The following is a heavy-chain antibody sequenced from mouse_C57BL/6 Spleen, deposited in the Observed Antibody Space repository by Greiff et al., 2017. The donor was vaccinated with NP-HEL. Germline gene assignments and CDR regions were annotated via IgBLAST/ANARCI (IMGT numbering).Heavy chain of an antibody. Sequence: EVQLVESVAELVRPGASVKLSCTASGFNIKNTYMHWVKQRPEQGLEWIGRIDPANGNTKYAPKFQGKATITADTSSNTAYLQLSSLTSEDTAIYYCARGAYGSREGYYFDYWGQGTTLTVSS. J-gene: IGHJ2*01. D-gene: IGHD1-1*01. CDR1: GFNIKNTY. CDR2: IDPANGNT. V-gene: IGHV14-3*01. CDR3: ARGAYGSREGYYFDY.